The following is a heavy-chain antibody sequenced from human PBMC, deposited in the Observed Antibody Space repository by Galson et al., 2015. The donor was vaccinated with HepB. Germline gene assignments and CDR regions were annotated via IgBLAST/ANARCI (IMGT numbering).Heavy chain of an antibody. V-gene: IGHV3-7*03. CDR2: IKQDGSEK. J-gene: IGHJ5*02. CDR3: ARAGLWLFSAFDP. Sequence: SLRLSCAASGFTFSRYWMSWVRQAPGKGLEWVANIKQDGSEKYYVDSVKGRFTISRDNAKNSLYLQMNSLRAEDTAVYYCARAGLWLFSAFDPWGQGTLVTVSS. D-gene: IGHD3-16*01. CDR1: GFTFSRYW.